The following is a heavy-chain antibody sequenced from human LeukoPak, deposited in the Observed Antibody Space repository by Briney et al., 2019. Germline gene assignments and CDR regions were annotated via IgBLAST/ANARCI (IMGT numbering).Heavy chain of an antibody. Sequence: SETLSLTCTVSGGSISSGSYYWGWVRQPPGKGLEWIGSMLYSGSTYYKPSLKSRVTMSVDTSKNQFSLKLSSVTAADTAVYYCAHYYDSRGYYLGYWGQGTLVTVSS. CDR3: AHYYDSRGYYLGY. V-gene: IGHV4-39*01. J-gene: IGHJ4*02. CDR1: GGSISSGSYY. D-gene: IGHD3-22*01. CDR2: MLYSGST.